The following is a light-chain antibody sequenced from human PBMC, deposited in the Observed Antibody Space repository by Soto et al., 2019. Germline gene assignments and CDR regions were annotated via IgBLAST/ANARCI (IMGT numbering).Light chain of an antibody. J-gene: IGKJ1*01. Sequence: EIVLTQSPGTLSLSPGERATLSCRAGQSVTSTFLAWYQQKPGQAPRLLIYGASARATGIPDRFSGSGSGTDFNLSISRLEPDDFAVYYCQYSGSASGWTFGRGTRVEI. CDR1: QSVTSTF. CDR2: GAS. CDR3: QYSGSASGWT. V-gene: IGKV3-20*01.